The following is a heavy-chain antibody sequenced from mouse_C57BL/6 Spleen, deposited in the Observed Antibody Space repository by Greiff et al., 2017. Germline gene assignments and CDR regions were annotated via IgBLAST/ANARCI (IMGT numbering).Heavy chain of an antibody. Sequence: EVKLMESGGGLVQPGGSMKLSCVASGFTFSNYCMNWVRQSPEKGLEWVAQIRLKSDNYATHYAESVKGRFTISRADSKSSVYLQMNNVRAEDTGIYDRTGLSDDWGQGTTLTVSS. J-gene: IGHJ2*01. CDR3: TGLSDD. CDR2: IRLKSDNYAT. CDR1: GFTFSNYC. V-gene: IGHV6-3*01.